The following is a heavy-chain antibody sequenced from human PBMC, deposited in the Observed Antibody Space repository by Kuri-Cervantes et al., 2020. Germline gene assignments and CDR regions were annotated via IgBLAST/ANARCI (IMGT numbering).Heavy chain of an antibody. Sequence: GGSLRLSCAASGFTFSSYAMSWVRQAPGKGLEWVANVKEDGSEKNYVDSVKGRFIISRDNAKNSLYLQMNSLRVEDTAVYYCAKVSYGGSHGSGSHWGQGTLVTVSS. CDR2: VKEDGSEK. J-gene: IGHJ4*02. V-gene: IGHV3-7*01. CDR1: GFTFSSYA. CDR3: AKVSYGGSHGSGSH. D-gene: IGHD3-10*01.